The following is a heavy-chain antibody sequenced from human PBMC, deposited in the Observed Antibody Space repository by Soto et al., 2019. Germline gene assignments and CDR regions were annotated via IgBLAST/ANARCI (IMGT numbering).Heavy chain of an antibody. V-gene: IGHV1-8*01. CDR2: MNPNSGNT. D-gene: IGHD6-13*01. CDR3: ARASTGGIAAAGRPDY. J-gene: IGHJ4*02. Sequence: QVQLVQSGAEVKKPGASVKVSCKASGYTFTSYDINWVRQATGQGLEWMGWMNPNSGNTGYAQKFQGRVTMTRNTSISTAYMELSSLRSEDTAVYYCARASTGGIAAAGRPDYWGQGTLVTVSS. CDR1: GYTFTSYD.